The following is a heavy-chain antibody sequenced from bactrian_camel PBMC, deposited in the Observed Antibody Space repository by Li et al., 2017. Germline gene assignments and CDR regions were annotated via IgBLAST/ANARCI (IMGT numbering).Heavy chain of an antibody. CDR3: AADRRGGYCRGGYYWTRRYNS. V-gene: IGHV3S53*01. D-gene: IGHD2*01. J-gene: IGHJ4*01. CDR2: IDSDGST. CDR1: GYSAVTLC. Sequence: VQLVEPGGGSVQAGGSLRLSCAAASGYSAVTLCMGWFRQAPGKEREGVAAIDSDGSTSYADSVKGRFTISKDNAKNTLYLQMNSPKPEDTAMYYCAADRRGGYCRGGYYWTRRYNSWGQGTQV.